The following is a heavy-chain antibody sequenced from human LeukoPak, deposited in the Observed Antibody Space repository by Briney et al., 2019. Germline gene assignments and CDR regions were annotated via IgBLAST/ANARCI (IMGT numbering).Heavy chain of an antibody. V-gene: IGHV1-18*04. CDR1: GYTFTGYY. J-gene: IGHJ3*02. D-gene: IGHD7-27*01. CDR3: ARGDGRNWGYRDHAFDI. CDR2: ISAYNGNT. Sequence: ASVKVSCKASGYTFTGYYMHWVRQAPGQGLEWMGWISAYNGNTNYAQKLQGRVTMTTDTSTSTAYMELRSLRSDDTAVYYCARGDGRNWGYRDHAFDIWGQGTMVTVSS.